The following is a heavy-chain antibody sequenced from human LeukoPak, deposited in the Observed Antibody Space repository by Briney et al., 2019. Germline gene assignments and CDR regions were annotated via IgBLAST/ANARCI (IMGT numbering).Heavy chain of an antibody. CDR3: ARVRSSGYDFDY. V-gene: IGHV4-30-4*01. CDR2: IYHSGST. J-gene: IGHJ4*02. D-gene: IGHD3-22*01. CDR1: GGSISSGDYY. Sequence: SQTLSLTCTVSGGSISSGDYYWSWIRQPPGKGLEWIGYIYHSGSTYYNPSLKSRVTISVDTSKNQFSLKLSSVTAADTAVYYCARVRSSGYDFDYWGQGTLVTVSS.